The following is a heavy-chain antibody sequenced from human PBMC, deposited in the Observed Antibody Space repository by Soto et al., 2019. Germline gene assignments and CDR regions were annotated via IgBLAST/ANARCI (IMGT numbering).Heavy chain of an antibody. J-gene: IGHJ3*02. CDR2: IYFRGNT. Sequence: SETLSLTCSVSGDSISRIDYYWTWIRQHPEKGLEWIGNIYFRGNTYYSPSLESRLTISVDTSKNQFSLKLTSVTAADTAVYYCAREGGSYDSGGYLIRGAFDIWGQATIVTVSS. V-gene: IGHV4-31*03. CDR3: AREGGSYDSGGYLIRGAFDI. CDR1: GDSISRIDYY. D-gene: IGHD3-22*01.